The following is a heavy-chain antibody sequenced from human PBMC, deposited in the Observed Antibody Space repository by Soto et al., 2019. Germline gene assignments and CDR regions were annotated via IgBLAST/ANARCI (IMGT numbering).Heavy chain of an antibody. V-gene: IGHV3-30-3*01. J-gene: IGHJ4*02. CDR3: ARDGGLWVVTYSFDY. CDR1: GFTFSSYA. CDR2: ISYDGSNK. D-gene: IGHD2-21*02. Sequence: QVQLVESGGGVVQPGRSLRLSCAASGFTFSSYAMHWVRQAPGKGLEWVAVISYDGSNKYYADSVKGRFTISRDNSKNTLYLQMNSLRAEDTAVYYCARDGGLWVVTYSFDYWGQGTLVTVSS.